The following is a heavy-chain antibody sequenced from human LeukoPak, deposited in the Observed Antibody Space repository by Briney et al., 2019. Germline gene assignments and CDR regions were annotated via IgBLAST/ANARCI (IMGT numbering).Heavy chain of an antibody. V-gene: IGHV4-38-2*02. CDR2: IYHSGST. D-gene: IGHD5-24*01. Sequence: SETLSLTCTVSDYSISSGYYWGWIRQPPGKGLEWIGSIYHSGSTYYNPSLKSRVTISVDTSKNQFSLKLSSVTAADTAVYYCARRSGGDGYNFFDYWGQGTLVTVSS. CDR3: ARRSGGDGYNFFDY. J-gene: IGHJ4*02. CDR1: DYSISSGYY.